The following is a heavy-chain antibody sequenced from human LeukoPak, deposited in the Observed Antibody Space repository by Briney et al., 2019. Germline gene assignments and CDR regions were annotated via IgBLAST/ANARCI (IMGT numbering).Heavy chain of an antibody. CDR3: ASHQRGYSYGASGY. D-gene: IGHD5-18*01. J-gene: IGHJ4*02. CDR2: ISNSGNTF. CDR1: GFTFNDYY. Sequence: PGGSLRLSCAASGFTFNDYYMSWIRQAPGKGLEWVSYISNSGNTFYYADSVKGRFTISRDNSKNTLYLQMNSLRAEDTAVYYCASHQRGYSYGASGYWGQGTLVTVSS. V-gene: IGHV3-11*01.